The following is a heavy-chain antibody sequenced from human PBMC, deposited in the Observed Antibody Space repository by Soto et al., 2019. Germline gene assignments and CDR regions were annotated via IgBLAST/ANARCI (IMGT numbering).Heavy chain of an antibody. CDR2: IYYSGST. CDR1: GGSISSGGYY. V-gene: IGHV4-31*03. D-gene: IGHD3-3*01. Sequence: QVQLQESGPGLVKPSQTLSLTCTVSGGSISSGGYYWSWIRQHPGKGLEWIGYIYYSGSTYYNPSLKSRVTISVDTSKNQFSLKLSSVTAADTAVYYCARGRGRGDFWSSYYTGDYFDYWGQGTLVTVSS. J-gene: IGHJ4*02. CDR3: ARGRGRGDFWSSYYTGDYFDY.